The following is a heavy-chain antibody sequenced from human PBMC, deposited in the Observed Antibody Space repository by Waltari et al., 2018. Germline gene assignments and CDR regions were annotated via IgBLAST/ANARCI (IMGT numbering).Heavy chain of an antibody. J-gene: IGHJ3*02. D-gene: IGHD4-17*01. CDR3: ARGSPTAGNGAFDI. CDR1: GGSFSGYY. V-gene: IGHV4-34*02. CDR2: INHSGST. Sequence: VQLQQWGAGLLKPSETLSLTCAVYGGSFSGYYWSWIRQPPGKGLEWIGEINHSGSTNYNPSLKSRVTISVDTSKNQFSLKLSSVTAADTAVYYCARGSPTAGNGAFDIWGQGTMVTVSS.